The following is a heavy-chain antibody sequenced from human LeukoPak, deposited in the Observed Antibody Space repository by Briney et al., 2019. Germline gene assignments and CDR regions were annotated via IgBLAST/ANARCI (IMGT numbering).Heavy chain of an antibody. J-gene: IGHJ4*02. V-gene: IGHV3-23*01. CDR2: VSGNGRNT. D-gene: IGHD2-2*02. Sequence: GGSLRLSCAASGFTFTSYAMSWVCQAPGKGLEWVSAVSGNGRNTYYADSVKGRFTISRDNSKNTLYLQMNSLRVEDTAIYYCAKDRGIVVVPAAIRFDYWGQGILVTVSS. CDR3: AKDRGIVVVPAAIRFDY. CDR1: GFTFTSYA.